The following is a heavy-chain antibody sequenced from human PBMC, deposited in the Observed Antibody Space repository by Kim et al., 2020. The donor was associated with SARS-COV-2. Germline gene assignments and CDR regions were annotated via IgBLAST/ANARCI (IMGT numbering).Heavy chain of an antibody. J-gene: IGHJ3*02. CDR3: AREEWNDDAFDI. V-gene: IGHV1-46*01. D-gene: IGHD1-1*01. CDR1: GYTFSSNH. Sequence: ASVKVSCKASGYTFSSNHIHWVRQAPGQGLEWMGLVSPRGGNTYYAQKFQGRVTMTSDTSTSTAYMELSGLTVDDTALYYCAREEWNDDAFDIWGQGTKVTVSS. CDR2: VSPRGGNT.